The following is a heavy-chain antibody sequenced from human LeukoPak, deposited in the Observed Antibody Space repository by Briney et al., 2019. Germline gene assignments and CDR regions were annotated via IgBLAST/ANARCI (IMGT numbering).Heavy chain of an antibody. V-gene: IGHV3-66*01. CDR1: GFTVSSNY. J-gene: IGHJ6*03. Sequence: GGSLRLSCTVSGFTVSSNYMSWVRQAPGKGLEWVSVIYSGGSTYYADSVKGRFTISRDNSKNTLYLQMSSLRAEDTAVYYCARVYYGSGSLYQYYYYMDVWGKGTTVTISS. CDR2: IYSGGST. D-gene: IGHD3-10*01. CDR3: ARVYYGSGSLYQYYYYMDV.